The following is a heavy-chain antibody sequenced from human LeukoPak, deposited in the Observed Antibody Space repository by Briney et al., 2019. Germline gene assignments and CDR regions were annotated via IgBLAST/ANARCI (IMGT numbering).Heavy chain of an antibody. CDR1: GGSISTFY. D-gene: IGHD6-19*01. CDR3: ASGQVIPVACGSFNI. CDR2: IYYNGYT. V-gene: IGHV4-59*01. Sequence: SETLSLDCTVYGGSISTFYWRWIRQPPGKGLEWIGYIYYNGYTNYNPSLKSRVTMSVDMSKNQLSLKLSSVTAADTAVYYCASGQVIPVACGSFNIWGQGTMVTVSS. J-gene: IGHJ3*02.